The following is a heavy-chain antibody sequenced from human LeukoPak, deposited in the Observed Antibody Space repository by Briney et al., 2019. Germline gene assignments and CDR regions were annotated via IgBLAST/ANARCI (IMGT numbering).Heavy chain of an antibody. CDR1: GGSISSYY. CDR2: IYSSGST. Sequence: PSETLSLTCTVSGGSISSYYWSWIRQPAGMGLEWIGRIYSSGSTNYNPSLKSRVTMSVDTSKNQFSLKLSSVTAADTAVYYCARSPGYDFWSGYHDYWGQGTLVTVSS. J-gene: IGHJ4*02. D-gene: IGHD3-3*01. CDR3: ARSPGYDFWSGYHDY. V-gene: IGHV4-4*07.